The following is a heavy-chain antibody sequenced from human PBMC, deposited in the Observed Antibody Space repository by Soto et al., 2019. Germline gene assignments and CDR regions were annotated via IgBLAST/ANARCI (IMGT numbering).Heavy chain of an antibody. V-gene: IGHV3-21*01. D-gene: IGHD5-18*01. CDR2: ISSSSSYI. J-gene: IGHJ4*02. CDR1: GFSFSSYS. CDR3: AKDRQYSYGSDFDY. Sequence: GGSLRLSCAASGFSFSSYSMDWVRQAPGKGLEWVSSISSSSSYIYYADSVKGRFTISRDNSKNTLYLQMNSLRAEDTAVYYCAKDRQYSYGSDFDYWGQGTLVTVSS.